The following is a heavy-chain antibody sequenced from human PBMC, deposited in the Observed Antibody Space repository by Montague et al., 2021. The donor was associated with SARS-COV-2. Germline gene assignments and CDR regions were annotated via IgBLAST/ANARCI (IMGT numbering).Heavy chain of an antibody. CDR1: GFSIGSGYY. D-gene: IGHD3-22*01. Sequence: SETLSLTCSVSGFSIGSGYYWGWIRQPPGKGLEWIGYIYYNGYTNYNPSLKSRVTISVDTSKNQFSLRLSSVTAADTAVYFCARGGATYYYDTSGYVNAFDTWGQGTMVTVSS. V-gene: IGHV4-59*01. J-gene: IGHJ3*02. CDR3: ARGGATYYYDTSGYVNAFDT. CDR2: IYYNGYT.